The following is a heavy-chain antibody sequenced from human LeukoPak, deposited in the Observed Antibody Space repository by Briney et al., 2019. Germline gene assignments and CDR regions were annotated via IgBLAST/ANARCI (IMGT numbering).Heavy chain of an antibody. CDR1: GGSMSSSSYY. CDR2: IYYSGST. Sequence: LETLSLPCTVSGGSMSSSSYYWGLIRQPPGKGLEWIGSIYYSGSTYYNPSLKSRVTISVDTSKNQFSLKLSSVTAGDTAVYYCARHRPEWFDPWGQGTLVTVSS. V-gene: IGHV4-39*01. CDR3: ARHRPEWFDP. J-gene: IGHJ5*02. D-gene: IGHD1-14*01.